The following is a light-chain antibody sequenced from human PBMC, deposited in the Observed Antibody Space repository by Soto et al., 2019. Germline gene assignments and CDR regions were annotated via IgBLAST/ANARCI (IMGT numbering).Light chain of an antibody. CDR3: SSYTSSISWV. CDR1: SSDVGGYNY. CDR2: EVS. Sequence: QSVLTQPASVSGSPGQSITISCTGTSSDVGGYNYVSWYQQYPGKAPKLMIYEVSSRPSGVSNRFSGSKSGNTASLTISGLQAEDEADYYCSSYTSSISWVFGGGTKVTVL. J-gene: IGLJ3*02. V-gene: IGLV2-14*01.